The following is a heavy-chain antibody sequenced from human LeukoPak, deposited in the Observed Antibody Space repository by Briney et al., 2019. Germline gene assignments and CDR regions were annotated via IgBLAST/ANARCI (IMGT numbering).Heavy chain of an antibody. Sequence: SGGSLRLSCAASGFTFSNAWMSWVRQAPGKGLEWVGRIKSKTDGGTTDYAAPVKGRFTVSRDDSKNTLYLQMNSLKTEDTAVYYCATDLAIGVYEKGLSFDYWGQGTLVTVSS. CDR1: GFTFSNAW. V-gene: IGHV3-15*01. D-gene: IGHD5/OR15-5a*01. J-gene: IGHJ4*02. CDR2: IKSKTDGGTT. CDR3: ATDLAIGVYEKGLSFDY.